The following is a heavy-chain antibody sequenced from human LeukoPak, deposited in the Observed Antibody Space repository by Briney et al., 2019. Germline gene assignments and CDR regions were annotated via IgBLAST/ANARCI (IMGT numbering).Heavy chain of an antibody. V-gene: IGHV1-46*01. CDR2: INPSGGST. J-gene: IGHJ5*02. CDR3: ARAGDGYFDWLLGARFDH. Sequence: ASVKVSCKASGYTFTSYYMHWVRQAPGQGLEWMGIINPSGGSTSYAQKFQGRVTMARDTSTSTVYMELSSLRSEDTAVYYCARAGDGYFDWLLGARFDHWGQGTLVTVSS. CDR1: GYTFTSYY. D-gene: IGHD3-9*01.